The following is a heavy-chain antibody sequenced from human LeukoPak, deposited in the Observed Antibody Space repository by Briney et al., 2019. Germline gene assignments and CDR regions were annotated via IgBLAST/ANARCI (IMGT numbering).Heavy chain of an antibody. Sequence: SVKVSCKASGGTFSSYAISWVRQAPGQGLEWMGGIIPIFGTANYAQKFQGRVTMTRDTSISTVYMELSRLRSDDTAVYYCAQRGYSGYYYGMDVWGQGTTVTVSS. CDR3: AQRGYSGYYYGMDV. D-gene: IGHD5-12*01. CDR1: GGTFSSYA. J-gene: IGHJ6*02. V-gene: IGHV1-69*05. CDR2: IIPIFGTA.